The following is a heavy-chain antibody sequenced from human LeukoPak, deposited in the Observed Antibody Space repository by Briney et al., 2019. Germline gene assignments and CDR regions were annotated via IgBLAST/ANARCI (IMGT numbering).Heavy chain of an antibody. Sequence: GGSLRLSCAASGFTVSTKYMSWVRQAPGKGLEWVSVIYSGGPTYHADSVEGRFTISRDTSKNTLYLQMNSLRAEDTAVYYCARLRVGAPGYYFVYWGQGALVTVSS. CDR2: IYSGGPT. D-gene: IGHD1-26*01. CDR1: GFTVSTKY. CDR3: ARLRVGAPGYYFVY. V-gene: IGHV3-53*01. J-gene: IGHJ4*02.